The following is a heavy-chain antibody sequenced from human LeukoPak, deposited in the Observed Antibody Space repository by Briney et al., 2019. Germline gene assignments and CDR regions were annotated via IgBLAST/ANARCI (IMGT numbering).Heavy chain of an antibody. CDR2: INHSGST. CDR1: GGSFSGYY. CDR3: ARGRVPAGLGYFDY. J-gene: IGHJ4*02. D-gene: IGHD2-2*01. Sequence: KPSETLSLTCAFYGGSFSGYYWSWIRQPPGKGLEWIGEINHSGSTNYNPSLKSRATISVDTSKNQFSLKLSSVTAADTAVYYCARGRVPAGLGYFDYWGQGTLVTVSS. V-gene: IGHV4-34*01.